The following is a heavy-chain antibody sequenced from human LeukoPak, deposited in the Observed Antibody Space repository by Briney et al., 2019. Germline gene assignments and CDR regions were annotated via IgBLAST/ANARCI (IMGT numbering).Heavy chain of an antibody. D-gene: IGHD2-2*01. CDR2: IKQDGSEK. V-gene: IGHV3-7*01. J-gene: IGHJ5*02. CDR3: ARYCSSTSCYDNWFNP. Sequence: PGGSLRLSCAASGFTFSSYWMSWVRQAPGKGLEWVANIKQDGSEKYYVDSVKGRFTISRDNAKNSLYLQMNSLRAEDTAVYYCARYCSSTSCYDNWFNPGAREPWSPSPQ. CDR1: GFTFSSYW.